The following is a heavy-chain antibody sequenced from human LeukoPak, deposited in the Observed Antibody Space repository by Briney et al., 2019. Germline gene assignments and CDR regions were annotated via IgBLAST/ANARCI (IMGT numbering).Heavy chain of an antibody. CDR3: ARDIVVVPAAAYYFDY. J-gene: IGHJ4*02. CDR2: INPNSGGT. Sequence: GASVKVSCKASGYTFTGYYMHWVRQAPGQGLEWMGWINPNSGGTNYAQKFQGRVTMTRDTSISTAYMELSRLRSDVTAVYYCARDIVVVPAAAYYFDYWGQGTLVTVSS. D-gene: IGHD2-2*01. CDR1: GYTFTGYY. V-gene: IGHV1-2*02.